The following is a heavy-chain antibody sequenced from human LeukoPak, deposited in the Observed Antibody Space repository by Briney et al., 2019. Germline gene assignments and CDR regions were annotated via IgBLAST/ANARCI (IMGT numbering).Heavy chain of an antibody. V-gene: IGHV3-30-3*01. CDR3: AGEGSSSGWYGYYGMDV. D-gene: IGHD6-19*01. CDR2: ISYDGSNK. Sequence: GGSLRLSCAASGFTFSSYAMHWVRQAPGKGLEWVAVISYDGSNKYYADSVKGRFTISRDNSKNTLYLQMNSLRAEDTAVYYCAGEGSSSGWYGYYGMDVWGQGTTVTVSS. CDR1: GFTFSSYA. J-gene: IGHJ6*02.